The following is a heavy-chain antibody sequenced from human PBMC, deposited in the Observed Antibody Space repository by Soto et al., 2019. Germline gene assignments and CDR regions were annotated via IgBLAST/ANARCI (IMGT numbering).Heavy chain of an antibody. D-gene: IGHD3-3*01. J-gene: IGHJ6*02. CDR3: ARVLRFLGWSWETYGMDV. CDR2: IIPIFGTA. Sequence: GASVKVSCKASGGTFSSYAISWVRQAPGQGLEWMGGIIPIFGTANYAQKFQGRVTITADESTSTAYMELSSLRPEDTAVYYCARVLRFLGWSWETYGMDVWGQGTTVTVSS. V-gene: IGHV1-69*13. CDR1: GGTFSSYA.